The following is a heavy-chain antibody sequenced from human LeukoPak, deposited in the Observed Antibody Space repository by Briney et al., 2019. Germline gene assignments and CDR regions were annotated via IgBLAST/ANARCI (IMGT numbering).Heavy chain of an antibody. V-gene: IGHV3-21*04. Sequence: GGSLRLSCAASGFTFSSYSMNWVRQAPGKGLEWVSSISSSSSYIYYADSVKGRFTISRDNAKNSLYLQMNSLRAEDTAVYYCARGVAAAGTPSDYWGQGTLVTVSS. J-gene: IGHJ4*02. CDR2: ISSSSSYI. CDR1: GFTFSSYS. D-gene: IGHD6-13*01. CDR3: ARGVAAAGTPSDY.